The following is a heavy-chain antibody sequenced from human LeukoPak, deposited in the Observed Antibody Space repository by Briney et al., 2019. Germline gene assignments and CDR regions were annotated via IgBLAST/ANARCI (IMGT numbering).Heavy chain of an antibody. CDR1: GGTFISYA. CDR3: AREYYYDSSGYPYYFDY. Sequence: ASVKVSCKASGGTFISYAISWVRQAPGQGLEWMGGIIPIFGTANYAQKFQGRVTITADESTSTAYMELSSLRSGDTAVYYCAREYYYDSSGYPYYFDYWGQGTLVTVSS. CDR2: IIPIFGTA. D-gene: IGHD3-22*01. V-gene: IGHV1-69*13. J-gene: IGHJ4*02.